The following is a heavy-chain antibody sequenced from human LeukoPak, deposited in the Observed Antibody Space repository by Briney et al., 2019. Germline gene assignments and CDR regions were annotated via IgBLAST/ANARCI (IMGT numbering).Heavy chain of an antibody. Sequence: SETLSLTCAVYGGSFSGYYWSWIRQPPGKGLEWIGEINHSGSTNYNPSLKSRVTISVDTSKNQFSLKLSSVTAAGTAVYYCARGWIVVVPAAMNYYYGMDVWGKGTTVTVSS. D-gene: IGHD2-2*01. CDR1: GGSFSGYY. CDR3: ARGWIVVVPAAMNYYYGMDV. V-gene: IGHV4-34*01. J-gene: IGHJ6*04. CDR2: INHSGST.